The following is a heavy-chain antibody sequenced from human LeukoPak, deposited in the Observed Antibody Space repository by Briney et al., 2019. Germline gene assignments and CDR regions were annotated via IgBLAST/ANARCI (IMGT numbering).Heavy chain of an antibody. CDR2: INPNSGGT. CDR3: ARVPVVGGAVAVFSDY. V-gene: IGHV1-2*02. Sequence: ASVKVSCKASGYTFTGYYMHWVRQAPGQGLEWMGWINPNSGGTNYAQKFQGRVTMTRDTSISTAYMELSRLRSDDTAVYYCARVPVVGGAVAVFSDYWGQGTLVTVSS. J-gene: IGHJ4*02. CDR1: GYTFTGYY. D-gene: IGHD6-19*01.